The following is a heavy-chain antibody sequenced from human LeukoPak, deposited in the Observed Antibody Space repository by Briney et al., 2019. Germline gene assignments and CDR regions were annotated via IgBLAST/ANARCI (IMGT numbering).Heavy chain of an antibody. J-gene: IGHJ4*02. CDR3: ARNGGNSDYDY. V-gene: IGHV4-59*12. D-gene: IGHD4-23*01. CDR2: IYYSGST. Sequence: PSETLSLTCSVSGGSISSYYWSWIRQPPGKGLEYIGYIYYSGSTNYNPSLKSRVTMLLDKSKNQFSLKLNSVTAADTAVYYCARNGGNSDYDYWGQGTLVTVSA. CDR1: GGSISSYY.